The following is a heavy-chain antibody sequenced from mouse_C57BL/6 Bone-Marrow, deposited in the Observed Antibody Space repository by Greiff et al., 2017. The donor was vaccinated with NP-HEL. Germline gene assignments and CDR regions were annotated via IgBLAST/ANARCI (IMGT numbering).Heavy chain of an antibody. Sequence: EVKLMESGGGLVKPGGSLKLSCAASGFTFSDYGMHWVRQAPEKGLEWVAYISSGSSTIYYADTVKGRFTISRDNAKNTLFLQMTSLRSEDTAMYYCARLCSNYVEYYFDYWGQGTTLTVSS. V-gene: IGHV5-17*01. CDR3: ARLCSNYVEYYFDY. CDR2: ISSGSSTI. J-gene: IGHJ2*01. D-gene: IGHD2-5*01. CDR1: GFTFSDYG.